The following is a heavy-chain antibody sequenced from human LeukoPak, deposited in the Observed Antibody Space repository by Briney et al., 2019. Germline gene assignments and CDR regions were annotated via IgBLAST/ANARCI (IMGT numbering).Heavy chain of an antibody. CDR3: AKHFRSEWTPFDP. Sequence: PSETLSLTCTVSNGSISKYYWSWIRQPPGKGLEWIGYIFYTGSTKYNLSLRSRLTISLDTSKNQISLKLRSVTAADTAVYYCAKHFRSEWTPFDPWGQGTLVTVSS. CDR1: NGSISKYY. V-gene: IGHV4-59*08. D-gene: IGHD3-3*02. J-gene: IGHJ5*02. CDR2: IFYTGST.